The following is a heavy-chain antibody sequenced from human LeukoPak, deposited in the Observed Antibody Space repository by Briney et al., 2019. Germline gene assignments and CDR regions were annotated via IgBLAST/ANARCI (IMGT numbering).Heavy chain of an antibody. J-gene: IGHJ4*02. Sequence: GAPVKVSCKASGYTFISYAMDWVRQAPGQRLEWMGWINAGKGNTRYSQKFQGRVTMTRDTSTSTVYMELSSLRSEDTAVYYCAREIQRLLLAFVDAAYFDYWGQGTLVTVSS. CDR2: INAGKGNT. D-gene: IGHD5-12*01. CDR3: AREIQRLLLAFVDAAYFDY. CDR1: GYTFISYA. V-gene: IGHV1-3*01.